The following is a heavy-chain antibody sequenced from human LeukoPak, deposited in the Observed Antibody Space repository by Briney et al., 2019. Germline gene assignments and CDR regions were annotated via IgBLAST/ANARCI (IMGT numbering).Heavy chain of an antibody. D-gene: IGHD4-23*01. Sequence: SETLSLTCTVSGGSISSYYWSWIRQPPGKGLEWIGYIYYSGSTNYNPSLKSRVTISVDTSKNQFSLKLSSVTAADTAVYYCARDTGGNWGTLDYWGQGTLVTVSS. J-gene: IGHJ4*02. CDR2: IYYSGST. CDR3: ARDTGGNWGTLDY. V-gene: IGHV4-59*01. CDR1: GGSISSYY.